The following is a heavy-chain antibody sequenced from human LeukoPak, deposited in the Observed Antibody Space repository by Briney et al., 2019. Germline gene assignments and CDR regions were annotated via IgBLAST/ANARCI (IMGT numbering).Heavy chain of an antibody. J-gene: IGHJ4*02. CDR2: IFHTGST. D-gene: IGHD2-15*01. V-gene: IGHV4-4*02. Sequence: SETLSLTCAVFRDSIGASIDSPNWWSWVRQPPGKGLEWIGEIFHTGSTNYNPSLKSRVTMSVDKSKNQFFLNLTSVTAADTATYFCARAPRAYCSATGSCFQDDWGQGTLVIVSS. CDR1: RDSIGASIDSPNW. CDR3: ARAPRAYCSATGSCFQDD.